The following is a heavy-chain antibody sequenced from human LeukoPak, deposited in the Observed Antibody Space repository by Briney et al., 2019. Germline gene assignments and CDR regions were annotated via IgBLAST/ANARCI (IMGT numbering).Heavy chain of an antibody. V-gene: IGHV4-39*01. Sequence: SETLSLTCTVSGGSISSSSYYWGWIRQPPGKGLEWIGSIYYSGSTYYNPSLKSRVTISVDTSKNQFSLKLSSVTAADTAVYYCARLPHHAGTSCYVGCAFDIWGQGTMVTVSS. J-gene: IGHJ3*02. CDR2: IYYSGST. CDR3: ARLPHHAGTSCYVGCAFDI. CDR1: GGSISSSSYY. D-gene: IGHD2-2*01.